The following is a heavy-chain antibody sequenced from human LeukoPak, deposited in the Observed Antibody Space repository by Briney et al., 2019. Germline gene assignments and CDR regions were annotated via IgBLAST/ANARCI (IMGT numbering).Heavy chain of an antibody. D-gene: IGHD6-13*01. V-gene: IGHV1-2*02. Sequence: GASVKVSCKASGYTFTDYYIHLVRQAPGQGLEWMGWINPDSGGTKYAQKFQGRVTMTRDTSISTAYMVLSTLRSDDTAVYYCARDRLAAAGTGGWGQGTLVIVSS. CDR1: GYTFTDYY. CDR3: ARDRLAAAGTGG. J-gene: IGHJ4*02. CDR2: INPDSGGT.